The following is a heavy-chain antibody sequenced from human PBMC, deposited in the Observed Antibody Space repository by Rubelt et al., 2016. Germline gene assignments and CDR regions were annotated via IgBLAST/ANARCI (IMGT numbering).Heavy chain of an antibody. CDR2: IYYSGST. CDR1: GYSISSYY. Sequence: QVQLQESGPGLVKPSETLSLTCTVSGYSISSYYWTWIRQPPGKGLEWIGYIYYSGSTSYNPSLKSRVTIPIDTSKNQFSLKLSAGTAADTAMYYCARFGAAAGTDYWGQGALVTVSS. D-gene: IGHD6-13*01. CDR3: ARFGAAAGTDY. J-gene: IGHJ4*02. V-gene: IGHV4-59*01.